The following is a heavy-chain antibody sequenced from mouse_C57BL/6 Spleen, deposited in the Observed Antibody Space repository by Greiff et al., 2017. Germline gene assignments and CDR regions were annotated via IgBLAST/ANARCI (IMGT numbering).Heavy chain of an antibody. CDR1: GYTFTSYW. D-gene: IGHD2-2*01. CDR2: IDPSDSYT. CDR3: AISLGYDEGYAMDY. V-gene: IGHV1-69*01. Sequence: QVQLQQPGAELVMPGASVKLSCKASGYTFTSYWMHWVKQRPGQGLEWIGEIDPSDSYTNYNQTFKGKSTLTVDKSSSTAYMQLSSLTSEDSAVYYCAISLGYDEGYAMDYWGQGTSVTVSS. J-gene: IGHJ4*01.